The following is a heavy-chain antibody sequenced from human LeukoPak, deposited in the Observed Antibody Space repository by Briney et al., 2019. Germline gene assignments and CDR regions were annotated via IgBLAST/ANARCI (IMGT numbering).Heavy chain of an antibody. CDR3: ARDPASSFNS. D-gene: IGHD2-15*01. CDR2: IWYDGSKR. Sequence: PGGSLRLSCAASGFTFSSHGMHWVRQAPGKGLEWVAVIWYDGSKRYYADSVKGRFTISRDDSKNTLYLQMNSLRDEDTAIYYCARDPASSFNSGGQGTLVTVSS. V-gene: IGHV3-33*01. J-gene: IGHJ4*02. CDR1: GFTFSSHG.